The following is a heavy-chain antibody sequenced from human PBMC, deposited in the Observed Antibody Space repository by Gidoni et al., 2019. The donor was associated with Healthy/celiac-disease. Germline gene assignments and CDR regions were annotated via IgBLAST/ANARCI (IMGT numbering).Heavy chain of an antibody. V-gene: IGHV3-15*01. CDR2: IKSKTDGGTT. D-gene: IGHD6-13*01. Sequence: EVQLVESGGGLVKPGGSLRLSCAASGFTFSNAWMSWVRQAPGKGLEWVGRIKSKTDGGTTDYAAPVKGRFTISRDDSKNTLYLQMNSLKTEDTAVYYCTTDSRYAAAGSVWGQGTLVTVSS. CDR1: GFTFSNAW. J-gene: IGHJ4*02. CDR3: TTDSRYAAAGSV.